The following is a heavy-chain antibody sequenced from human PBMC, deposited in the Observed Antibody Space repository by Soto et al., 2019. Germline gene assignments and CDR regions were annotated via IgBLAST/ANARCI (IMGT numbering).Heavy chain of an antibody. Sequence: GGSLRLSCAASGFTFSSYSMNWVRQAPGKGLEWVSSISSSSSYIYYADSVKGRFTISRDNAKNSLYLQMNSLRAEDTAVYYCARDLPSVWRHPFGAAAGDDAFDIWGQGTMVTVSS. D-gene: IGHD6-13*01. V-gene: IGHV3-21*01. CDR3: ARDLPSVWRHPFGAAAGDDAFDI. J-gene: IGHJ3*02. CDR2: ISSSSSYI. CDR1: GFTFSSYS.